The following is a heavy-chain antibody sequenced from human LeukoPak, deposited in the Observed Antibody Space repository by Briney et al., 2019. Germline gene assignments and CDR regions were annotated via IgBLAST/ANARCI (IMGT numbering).Heavy chain of an antibody. D-gene: IGHD3-3*01. J-gene: IGHJ6*03. CDR1: GLPVSSNY. CDR2: IYSGCST. CDR3: AGQEGPYYDFWSGYYQDYMDV. V-gene: IGHV3-66*04. Sequence: GGSLRLSCAPCGLPVSSNYMMWVPQATERGLVGVSDIYSGCSTYYADSVKGRITISRDNAKNALYLQRNSLRAEDTAVYYCAGQEGPYYDFWSGYYQDYMDVWGKGTTVTVSS.